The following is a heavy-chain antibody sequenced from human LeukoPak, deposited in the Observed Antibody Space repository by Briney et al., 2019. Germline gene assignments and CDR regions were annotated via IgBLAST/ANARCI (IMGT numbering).Heavy chain of an antibody. Sequence: GGSLRLSCAASGFTFSSYGMHWVRQAPGKGLEWVAFIRYDGSNRYYADSVKGRFTISRDNSKNTLYLQMNSLRAEDTAVYYCAKDEWLVHRGFDHWGQGTLVTVSS. J-gene: IGHJ4*02. CDR1: GFTFSSYG. V-gene: IGHV3-30*02. CDR3: AKDEWLVHRGFDH. CDR2: IRYDGSNR. D-gene: IGHD6-19*01.